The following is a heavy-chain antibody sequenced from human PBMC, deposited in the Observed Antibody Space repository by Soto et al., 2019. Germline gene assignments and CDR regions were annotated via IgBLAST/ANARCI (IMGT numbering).Heavy chain of an antibody. CDR1: GYTFTGYY. Sequence: ASVKVSCKASGYTFTGYYMHWVRQAPGQGLEWMGWINPNSGGTNYAQKFQGRVTMTRDTSISTAYMELSRLRSDDTAAYYCASITMVPIPAGGMDVWGQGTTVTVSS. D-gene: IGHD3-10*01. CDR2: INPNSGGT. J-gene: IGHJ6*02. V-gene: IGHV1-2*02. CDR3: ASITMVPIPAGGMDV.